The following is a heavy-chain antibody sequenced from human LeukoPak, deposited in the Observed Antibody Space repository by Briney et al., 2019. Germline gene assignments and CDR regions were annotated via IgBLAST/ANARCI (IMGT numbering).Heavy chain of an antibody. CDR3: ARDGIVVVVAENWFDP. Sequence: GGSLRLSCAASGFTFSSYGMHWVRQAPGKGLEWVAVISYDVGKKYYVDSVKGRFTISRDNAKNSLYLQMNSLRAEDTAVYYCARDGIVVVVAENWFDPWGQGTLVTVSS. J-gene: IGHJ5*02. CDR1: GFTFSSYG. D-gene: IGHD2-15*01. CDR2: ISYDVGKK. V-gene: IGHV3-30*03.